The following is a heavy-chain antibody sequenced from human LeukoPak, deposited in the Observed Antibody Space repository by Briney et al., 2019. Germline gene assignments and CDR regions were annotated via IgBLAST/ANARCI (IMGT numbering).Heavy chain of an antibody. V-gene: IGHV3-30*04. CDR3: ARADLYYDFWCGFDY. J-gene: IGHJ4*02. D-gene: IGHD3-3*01. Sequence: GGSLRLSCAASGFTFSSYAMHWVRQAPGKGLEWVSVISYDGSNKYYADSVKGRFTISRDNSKNTLYLQMNSLRAEDTAVYYCARADLYYDFWCGFDYWGQGTLVTVSS. CDR1: GFTFSSYA. CDR2: ISYDGSNK.